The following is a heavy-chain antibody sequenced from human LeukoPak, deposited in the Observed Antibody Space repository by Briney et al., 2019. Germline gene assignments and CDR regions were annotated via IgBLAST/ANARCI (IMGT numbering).Heavy chain of an antibody. D-gene: IGHD3-10*01. CDR3: ARDHVLLQWFGEGGFDP. Sequence: GASVKVSCKASGYIFTDYYVHWVRQAPGQGLEWMGWFNPDNGGTKSVQKIQGRVTMTGDTSMRTAYMELSRLTFDDTAVYYCARDHVLLQWFGEGGFDPWGQGTLVTVSS. CDR1: GYIFTDYY. CDR2: FNPDNGGT. J-gene: IGHJ5*02. V-gene: IGHV1-2*02.